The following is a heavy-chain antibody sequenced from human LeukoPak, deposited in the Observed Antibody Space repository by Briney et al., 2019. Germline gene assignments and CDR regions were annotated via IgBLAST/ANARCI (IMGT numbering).Heavy chain of an antibody. J-gene: IGHJ4*02. CDR3: AMYSSAWYAVY. Sequence: GGSLRLSCAASGFTVSSKYMGWVRQAPGKGLEWVSVIHPGGTIYYADSVKGTFTISRDNSKNTLYLEMNTLRVEDTVVYYCAMYSSAWYAVYWGQGTLVTVSS. CDR2: IHPGGTI. V-gene: IGHV3-66*01. D-gene: IGHD6-19*01. CDR1: GFTVSSKY.